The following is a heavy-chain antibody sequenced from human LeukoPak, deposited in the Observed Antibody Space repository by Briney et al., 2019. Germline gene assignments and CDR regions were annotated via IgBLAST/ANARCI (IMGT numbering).Heavy chain of an antibody. J-gene: IGHJ5*02. V-gene: IGHV4-4*07. D-gene: IGHD3-10*01. CDR3: ARWGRGSGSFNWFDP. Sequence: SETLSLTCTVSGGSISSYYWSWIRQPAGKGLEWIGRIYTSGSTNYNPSLKSRITISVDTSKNQFSLKVTSMTAADTAIYYCARWGRGSGSFNWFDPWGQGTLVTVSS. CDR1: GGSISSYY. CDR2: IYTSGST.